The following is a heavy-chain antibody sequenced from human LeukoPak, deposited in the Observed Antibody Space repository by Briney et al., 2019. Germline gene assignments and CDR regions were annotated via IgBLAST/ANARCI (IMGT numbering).Heavy chain of an antibody. Sequence: GGSLRLSCAASRFTFSSYSMNWVRQAPGKGLEWVSGINWNGGSTGYADSVKGRFTISRDNAKNSLYLQMNSLRAEDTALYYCARGIAAAAHFDYWGQGTPVTVSS. D-gene: IGHD6-13*01. J-gene: IGHJ4*02. V-gene: IGHV3-20*04. CDR1: RFTFSSYS. CDR2: INWNGGST. CDR3: ARGIAAAAHFDY.